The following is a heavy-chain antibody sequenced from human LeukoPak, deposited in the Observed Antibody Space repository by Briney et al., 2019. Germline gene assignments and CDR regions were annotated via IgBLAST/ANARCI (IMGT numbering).Heavy chain of an antibody. Sequence: PGRSLRLSCGASGFMFSQDAMNWVRQAPGQGLEWVAIISYGGNNQNYAESVKGRFTISRDNTKNTVYLQMNSLRPEDTAVYYCARAPDSSGYYYHFDYWGQGTLVTVSS. J-gene: IGHJ4*02. V-gene: IGHV3-30-3*01. CDR2: ISYGGNNQ. CDR1: GFMFSQDA. CDR3: ARAPDSSGYYYHFDY. D-gene: IGHD3-22*01.